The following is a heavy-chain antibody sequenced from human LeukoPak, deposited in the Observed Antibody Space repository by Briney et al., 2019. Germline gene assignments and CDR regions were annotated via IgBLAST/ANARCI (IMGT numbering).Heavy chain of an antibody. J-gene: IGHJ5*02. Sequence: PSETLSLTCTVSGGSISSDYWSWIRQSPGKGLEWIGYIYYSGTTSYNPSLRSRVTISVDTSKNQFSLKLSSVTAADTAVYYCARGEGSWGQGTLVTVSS. V-gene: IGHV4-59*12. CDR1: GGSISSDY. D-gene: IGHD1-26*01. CDR2: IYYSGTT. CDR3: ARGEGS.